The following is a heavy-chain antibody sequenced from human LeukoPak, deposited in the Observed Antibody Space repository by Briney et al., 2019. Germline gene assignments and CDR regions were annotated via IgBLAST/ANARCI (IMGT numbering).Heavy chain of an antibody. CDR2: ISWNSGSI. CDR3: AKDIRSRREGYNSPGGNFDY. V-gene: IGHV3-9*01. J-gene: IGHJ4*02. Sequence: TGGSLRLSCAVSGFTFDDYAMHWVRQAPGKGLEWGSGISWNSGSIGYADSVKGRFTISRDNAKNSLYLQMNSLRAEDTALYYCAKDIRSRREGYNSPGGNFDYWGQGTLVTVSS. D-gene: IGHD5-24*01. CDR1: GFTFDDYA.